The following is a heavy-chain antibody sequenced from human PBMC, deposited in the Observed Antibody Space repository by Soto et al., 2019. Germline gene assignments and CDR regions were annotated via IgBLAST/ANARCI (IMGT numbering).Heavy chain of an antibody. J-gene: IGHJ6*02. D-gene: IGHD6-25*01. V-gene: IGHV3-48*03. Sequence: EVQLVESGGGLVQPGGSLRLSCAASGFTFSSYEMNWARQAPGKGLEWVSYISSSGSTIYYADSVKGRFTISRDNAKNSLYLQMNSLRAEDTAVYYCARDQRGGWTDGMDVWGQGTTVTVSS. CDR2: ISSSGSTI. CDR1: GFTFSSYE. CDR3: ARDQRGGWTDGMDV.